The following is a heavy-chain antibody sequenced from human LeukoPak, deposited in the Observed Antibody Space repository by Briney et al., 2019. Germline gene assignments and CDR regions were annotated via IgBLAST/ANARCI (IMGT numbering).Heavy chain of an antibody. Sequence: SETLSLTCTVSGGSISSFEWSWIRQPAGKGLEWSGSVYYSGTTNDNPSLKSRGTISVDMSNSQFSLKLSSVTAADTAVYYCARSFCNSTTCYPFFDYWGQGALVAVSS. CDR1: GGSISSFE. CDR2: VYYSGTT. J-gene: IGHJ4*02. V-gene: IGHV4-59*08. CDR3: ARSFCNSTTCYPFFDY. D-gene: IGHD2-2*01.